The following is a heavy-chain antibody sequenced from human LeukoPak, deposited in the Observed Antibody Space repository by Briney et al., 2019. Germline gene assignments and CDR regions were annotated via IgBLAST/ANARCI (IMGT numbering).Heavy chain of an antibody. V-gene: IGHV4-39*07. Sequence: SETLSLTCTVSGGSISSSSYYWGWIRQPPGKGLEWIGSIYYSGSTYYNPSLKSRVTISVDTSKNQFSLKLTSVTAADTAVYYCARGGLRDSFDPWGQGTLVTVSS. D-gene: IGHD2-15*01. CDR2: IYYSGST. CDR1: GGSISSSSYY. J-gene: IGHJ5*02. CDR3: ARGGLRDSFDP.